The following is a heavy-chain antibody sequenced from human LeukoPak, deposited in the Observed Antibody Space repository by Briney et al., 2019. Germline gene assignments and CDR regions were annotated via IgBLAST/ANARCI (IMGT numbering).Heavy chain of an antibody. Sequence: QPGGSLRLSCAASGFTFSNYFMHWVRQAPGKGLEWVADIASDGSHTFYVESVKGRFTISRDNSKYTLYLQMNSLGPEDTAVYFCARERQDTVIHSGAFDIWGQGTMVTVSS. J-gene: IGHJ3*02. V-gene: IGHV3-30-3*01. CDR3: ARERQDTVIHSGAFDI. D-gene: IGHD2-21*02. CDR1: GFTFSNYF. CDR2: IASDGSHT.